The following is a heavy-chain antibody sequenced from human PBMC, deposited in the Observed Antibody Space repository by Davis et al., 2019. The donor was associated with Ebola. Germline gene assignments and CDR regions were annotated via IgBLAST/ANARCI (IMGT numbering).Heavy chain of an antibody. J-gene: IGHJ6*02. V-gene: IGHV1-58*01. CDR3: TAEPHYYYYYGMDV. Sequence: SVKVSCKASGFTFTSSAVQWVRQARGQRLEWIGWILVGSGNTNYAQKFQERVTITRDMSTSTAYMELSSLRSEDTAVYYWTAEPHYYYYYGMDVWGQGTTVTVSS. CDR1: GFTFTSSA. CDR2: ILVGSGNT.